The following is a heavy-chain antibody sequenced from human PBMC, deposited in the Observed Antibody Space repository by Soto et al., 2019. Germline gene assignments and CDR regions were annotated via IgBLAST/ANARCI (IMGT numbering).Heavy chain of an antibody. V-gene: IGHV1-18*01. J-gene: IGHJ4*02. D-gene: IGHD3-16*02. Sequence: ASVKVSCKASGYTFTSYGISWVRQAPGQGLEWMGWISAYNGNTNYAQKLQGRVTMTTDTSTSTAYMELSSLRSEDTAVYYCARDPITFGGVIVRLFDYWGQGTLVTVSS. CDR3: ARDPITFGGVIVRLFDY. CDR1: GYTFTSYG. CDR2: ISAYNGNT.